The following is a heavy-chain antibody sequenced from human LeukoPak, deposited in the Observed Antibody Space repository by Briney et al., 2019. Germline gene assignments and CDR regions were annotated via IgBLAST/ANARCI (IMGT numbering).Heavy chain of an antibody. V-gene: IGHV4-34*01. CDR2: VADNGAT. D-gene: IGHD3-3*01. CDR1: GGSFSGDY. CDR3: ANGVRSAYYFDP. J-gene: IGHJ5*02. Sequence: SETLSLTCAVYGGSFSGDYWSWIRQPPGKGLEWIGEVADNGATNYDPSLRSRVTISVDTSKKQFSLKLRFMTAADTAVYFCANGVRSAYYFDPWGPGTLVTVSS.